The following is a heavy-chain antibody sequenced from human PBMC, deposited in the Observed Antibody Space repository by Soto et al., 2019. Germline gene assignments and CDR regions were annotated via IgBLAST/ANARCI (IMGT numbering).Heavy chain of an antibody. J-gene: IGHJ5*01. Sequence: SETLSLTCSVSGDSISTVDYFWAWVRQPPGQALEYIGYIYKSATTYYNPSFESRVAISLDTSKSQFSLNVTSLTAADTAVYFCARGRYCINGRCFPNWFDSWGQGTLVTLSS. D-gene: IGHD2-15*01. V-gene: IGHV4-30-4*01. CDR1: GDSISTVDYF. CDR3: ARGRYCINGRCFPNWFDS. CDR2: IYKSATT.